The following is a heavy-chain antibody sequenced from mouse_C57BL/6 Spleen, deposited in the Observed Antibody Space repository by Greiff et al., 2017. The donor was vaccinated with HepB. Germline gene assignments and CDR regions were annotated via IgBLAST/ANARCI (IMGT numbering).Heavy chain of an antibody. CDR3: AREGGTYGSSSYYAMDY. D-gene: IGHD1-1*01. Sequence: QVQLQQSGAELVKPGASVKISCKASGYAFSSYCMNWVKQRPGKGLEWIGQIYPGDGDTNYNGKFKGKATLTADKSSSTAYMQLSSLTSEDSAVYFCAREGGTYGSSSYYAMDYWGQGTSVTVSS. J-gene: IGHJ4*01. V-gene: IGHV1-80*01. CDR2: IYPGDGDT. CDR1: GYAFSSYC.